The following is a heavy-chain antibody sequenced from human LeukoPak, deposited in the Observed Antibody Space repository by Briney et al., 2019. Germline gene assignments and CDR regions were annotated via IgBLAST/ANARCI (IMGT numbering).Heavy chain of an antibody. Sequence: GGSLRLSCAASGFTSSTYSMNWVRQAPGKGLEWVSSISSSSSYVHYADSVKGRFTISRDNAKNSLYLQMNSLRAEDTALYYCARENWYKFDYWGQGTLVTVSS. CDR2: ISSSSSYV. D-gene: IGHD1/OR15-1a*01. V-gene: IGHV3-21*01. J-gene: IGHJ4*02. CDR3: ARENWYKFDY. CDR1: GFTSSTYS.